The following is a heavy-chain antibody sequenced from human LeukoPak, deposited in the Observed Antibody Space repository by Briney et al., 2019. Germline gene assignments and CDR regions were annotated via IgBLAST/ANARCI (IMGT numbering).Heavy chain of an antibody. Sequence: GGSLGLSCAASGFTFSSYGMHWVRQAPGKGLEWVAVISYDGSNKYYADSVKGRFTISRDNSKNTLCLQMNSLRAEDTAVYYCAKDLYDSSGYYRNYYYYGMDVWGQGTTVTVSS. V-gene: IGHV3-30*18. CDR1: GFTFSSYG. CDR3: AKDLYDSSGYYRNYYYYGMDV. CDR2: ISYDGSNK. D-gene: IGHD3-22*01. J-gene: IGHJ6*02.